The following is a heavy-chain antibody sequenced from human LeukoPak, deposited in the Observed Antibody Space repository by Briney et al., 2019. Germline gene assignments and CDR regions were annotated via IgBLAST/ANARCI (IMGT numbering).Heavy chain of an antibody. CDR3: SRSGTPGGYSYGLDAFDI. D-gene: IGHD5-18*01. CDR2: ISSSGSTI. J-gene: IGHJ3*02. Sequence: PGGSLRLSCAASGFTFSSYEMNWVRQAPGKGLEWVSYISSSGSTIYYADSVKGRFTISRDNAKNSLYLQMNSLRAEDTAVYYCSRSGTPGGYSYGLDAFDIWGQGTMVTVSS. CDR1: GFTFSSYE. V-gene: IGHV3-48*03.